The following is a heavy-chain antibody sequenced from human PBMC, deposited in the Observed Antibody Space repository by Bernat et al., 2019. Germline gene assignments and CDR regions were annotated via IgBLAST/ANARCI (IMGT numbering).Heavy chain of an antibody. CDR3: ARVARTWSSGYHEYNWFDP. D-gene: IGHD3-22*01. V-gene: IGHV3-53*04. J-gene: IGHJ5*02. CDR2: IYSGGST. Sequence: EVQLVESGGGLVQPGGSLRLSCAASGFTFSQYWMSWVRQAPGKGLEWVSVIYSGGSTYYADSVKGRFTISRHNSKNTLYLQMNSLRAEDTAVYYCARVARTWSSGYHEYNWFDPWGQGTLVTVSS. CDR1: GFTFSQYW.